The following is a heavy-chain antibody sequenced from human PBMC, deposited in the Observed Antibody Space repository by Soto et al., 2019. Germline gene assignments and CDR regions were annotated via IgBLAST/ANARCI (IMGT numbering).Heavy chain of an antibody. D-gene: IGHD5-18*01. CDR1: GGTFSSYT. J-gene: IGHJ6*02. CDR3: AQGYSYSGMDV. CDR2: IIPILGIA. V-gene: IGHV1-69*02. Sequence: QVQLVQSGAEVKKPGSSVKVSCKASGGTFSSYTISWVRQAPGQGLEWMGRIIPILGIANYAQKFQGRVTITADKSTDTAYMEMSSLRSGETAVLYCAQGYSYSGMDVWGQGTTVTVSS.